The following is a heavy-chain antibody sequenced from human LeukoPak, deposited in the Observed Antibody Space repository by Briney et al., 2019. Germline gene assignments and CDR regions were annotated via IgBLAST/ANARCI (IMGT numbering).Heavy chain of an antibody. D-gene: IGHD3-3*01. CDR2: MNPNSDNT. V-gene: IGHV1-8*03. CDR1: GYTFTSYD. J-gene: IGHJ5*02. CDR3: ARANYDFWSGYGNWFDP. Sequence: ASVKVSCKASGYTFTSYDINWARQATGQGLEWMGWMNPNSDNTGYAQKFQGRVTITRNTSISTAYMELSSLRSEDTAVYYCARANYDFWSGYGNWFDPWGQGTLVTVSS.